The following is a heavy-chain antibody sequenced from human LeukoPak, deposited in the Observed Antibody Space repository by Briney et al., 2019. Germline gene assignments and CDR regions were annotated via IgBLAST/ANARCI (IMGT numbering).Heavy chain of an antibody. V-gene: IGHV4-38-2*02. CDR3: ARDYCSSTSCGGFDY. J-gene: IGHJ4*02. CDR2: IYHRGST. CDR1: GYSISSGYY. Sequence: PSETLSLTCTVSGYSISSGYYWGWIRQPPGKGLEWIGSIYHRGSTYYNPSLKSRVTISVDTSKNQFSLKLGSVTAADTAVYYCARDYCSSTSCGGFDYWGQGTLVTVSS. D-gene: IGHD2-2*01.